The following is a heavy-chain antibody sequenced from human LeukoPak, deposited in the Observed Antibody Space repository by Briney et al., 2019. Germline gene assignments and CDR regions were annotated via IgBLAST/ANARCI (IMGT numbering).Heavy chain of an antibody. J-gene: IGHJ4*02. CDR1: GAPINGYY. V-gene: IGHV4-59*01. CDR3: ARDVTGPFDS. Sequence: SETLSLTCTVSGAPINGYYWSWIRQPPGKVLEWIGYIYYSGTTSYNPSLKSRVTMSVDTSKSQLSLQVSSVTTADTAVYYCARDVTGPFDSWGQGTLVTVSS. CDR2: IYYSGTT.